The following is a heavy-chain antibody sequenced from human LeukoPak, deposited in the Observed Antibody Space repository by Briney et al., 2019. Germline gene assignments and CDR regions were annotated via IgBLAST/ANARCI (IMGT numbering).Heavy chain of an antibody. J-gene: IGHJ6*03. D-gene: IGHD4-17*01. CDR1: GYTFTSYD. V-gene: IGHV1-8*01. CDR2: VNPNSGNT. Sequence: GASVKVSCKASGYTFTSYDINWVRQATGQGLEWMGWVNPNSGNTGYAQKFQGRVTMTRNTSISTAYMELSSLRSEDTAVYYCARDYPSYGDYLYYYYYMDVWGKGTTVTVSS. CDR3: ARDYPSYGDYLYYYYYMDV.